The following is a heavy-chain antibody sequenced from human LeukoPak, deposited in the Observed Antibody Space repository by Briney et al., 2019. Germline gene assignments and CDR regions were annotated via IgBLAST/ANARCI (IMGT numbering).Heavy chain of an antibody. J-gene: IGHJ3*02. CDR3: ARGPHRIAAAGTGAFDI. V-gene: IGHV4-34*01. Sequence: SETLSLTCAVYCGSSSGYYWSWIRQPPGKGLEWIGEINHSGSTNYNPSLKSRVTISVDTSKNQFSLKLSSVTAADTAVYYCARGPHRIAAAGTGAFDIWGQGTMVTVSS. CDR2: INHSGST. CDR1: CGSSSGYY. D-gene: IGHD6-13*01.